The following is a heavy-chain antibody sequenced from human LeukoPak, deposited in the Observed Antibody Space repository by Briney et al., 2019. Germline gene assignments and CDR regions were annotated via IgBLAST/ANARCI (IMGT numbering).Heavy chain of an antibody. CDR1: GFTFSSYA. D-gene: IGHD3-9*01. CDR2: ISGSGGNT. J-gene: IGHJ4*02. V-gene: IGHV3-23*01. CDR3: AGTGLRYFDWPRDSFDY. Sequence: GGSLRLSCAPSGFTFSSYAISWVRQAPGNGLEWVSAISGSGGNTYYADSGKGRCTIPRYNCENTLYLPMNSLLADHTYVSYCAGTGLRYFDWPRDSFDYWGQGTLVTVSS.